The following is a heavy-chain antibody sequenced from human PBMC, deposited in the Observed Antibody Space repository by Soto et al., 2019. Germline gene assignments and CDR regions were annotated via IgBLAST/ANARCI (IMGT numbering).Heavy chain of an antibody. CDR3: ARYSPAKKTYDSNPGWFDP. J-gene: IGHJ5*02. V-gene: IGHV4-59*01. D-gene: IGHD3-22*01. Sequence: SETLSLTCTVSGGSMNVYYWTWLRQPPGKGLEWIGYVRDTGSTNYNPSFKSRVTISIDTSEKQFSLSLNSVTTADTAVYFCARYSPAKKTYDSNPGWFDPWGQGSLVTVSS. CDR1: GGSMNVYY. CDR2: VRDTGST.